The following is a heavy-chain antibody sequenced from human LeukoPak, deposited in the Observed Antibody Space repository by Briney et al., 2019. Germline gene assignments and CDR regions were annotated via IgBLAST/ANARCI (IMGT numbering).Heavy chain of an antibody. V-gene: IGHV1-2*02. J-gene: IGHJ4*02. CDR2: INPNSGGT. CDR1: GYTFTGYY. D-gene: IGHD3-10*01. Sequence: GASVKVSCKASGYTFTGYYMHWVRQAPGQGLEWMGWINPNSGGTNYAQKFQGRVTMTRDTSISTAYMELSRLRSDDTAVYYCARDDSDMVRGVISDYWGQGTLVTVSS. CDR3: ARDDSDMVRGVISDY.